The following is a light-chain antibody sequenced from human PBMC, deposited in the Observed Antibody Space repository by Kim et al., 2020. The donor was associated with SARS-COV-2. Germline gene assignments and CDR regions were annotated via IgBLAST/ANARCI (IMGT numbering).Light chain of an antibody. CDR1: SGSSANNF. J-gene: IGLJ1*01. CDR2: ENS. Sequence: KTITSSCSRSSGSSANNFVQWYQQRPGSAPITMIFENSQRPSGVPDRFSASIDSSSNSASLTISGLKTEDEADYYCQSFDGSNRGVFGTGTKVTVL. V-gene: IGLV6-57*03. CDR3: QSFDGSNRGV.